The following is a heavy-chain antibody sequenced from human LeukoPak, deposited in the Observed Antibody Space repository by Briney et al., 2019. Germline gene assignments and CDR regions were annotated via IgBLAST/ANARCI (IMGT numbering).Heavy chain of an antibody. CDR2: ISNIGGST. J-gene: IGHJ4*02. V-gene: IGHV3-23*01. CDR1: GFTFSSYA. CDR3: ARTLGATAED. D-gene: IGHD1-26*01. Sequence: AGSLRLSCAASGFTFSSYAISWVRQAPGKGMGWVSAISNIGGSTFYADSVEGRFTISRDNSKNTLYLQMNSLRAEDTAVYYCARTLGATAEDWGQGTLVTVSS.